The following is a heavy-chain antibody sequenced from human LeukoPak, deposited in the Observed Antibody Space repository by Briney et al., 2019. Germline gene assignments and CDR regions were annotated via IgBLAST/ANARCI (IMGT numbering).Heavy chain of an antibody. CDR1: GGSFSGYY. CDR3: ARVLRKNYYSYYMDV. Sequence: SETLSLTCAVYGGSFSGYYWSWIRQPPGKGLEWIGEINHRGSTNYNPSLKSRVTISVDTSKNQFSLKLSSVTAADTAVYYCARVLRKNYYSYYMDVWGKGTTVTVSS. V-gene: IGHV4-34*01. D-gene: IGHD1-14*01. J-gene: IGHJ6*03. CDR2: INHRGST.